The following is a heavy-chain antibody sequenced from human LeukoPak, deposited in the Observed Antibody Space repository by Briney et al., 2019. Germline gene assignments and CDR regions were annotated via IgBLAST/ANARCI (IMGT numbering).Heavy chain of an antibody. Sequence: GGPLRLSCAPSGFTFSSYGIHWVRQAPGKGREWVAVIWHDGRNKYYADSVKGRFTISRDNSKNTVLLQMNSLRAEDTAIYYCARDWGSDEAIDYWGQGTLVTVSS. J-gene: IGHJ4*02. CDR1: GFTFSSYG. CDR3: ARDWGSDEAIDY. V-gene: IGHV3-33*01. CDR2: IWHDGRNK. D-gene: IGHD2-21*02.